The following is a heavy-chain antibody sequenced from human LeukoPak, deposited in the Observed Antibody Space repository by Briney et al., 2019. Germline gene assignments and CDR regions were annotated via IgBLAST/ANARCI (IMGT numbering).Heavy chain of an antibody. CDR3: ARAPDYGGINWFDP. J-gene: IGHJ5*02. CDR2: INPNSGGT. CDR1: GYTFTGYY. Sequence: ASVKVSCKASGYTFTGYYMHWVRQAPGQGLEWMGWINPNSGGTNYAQKFQGRVTMTRDTSISTAYMELSRLRSDDTAVYYCARAPDYGGINWFDPWGQGTLVTVSS. D-gene: IGHD4-23*01. V-gene: IGHV1-2*02.